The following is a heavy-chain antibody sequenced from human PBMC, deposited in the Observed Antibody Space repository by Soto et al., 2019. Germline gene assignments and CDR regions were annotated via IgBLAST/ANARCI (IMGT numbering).Heavy chain of an antibody. CDR1: GFTFSSYT. CDR3: ARALIPYCSRNSCRYFDY. J-gene: IGHJ4*02. V-gene: IGHV3-30-3*01. D-gene: IGHD2-8*01. Sequence: GGSLRLSCAASGFTFSSYTMHWVRQAPGKGLEWVAVITSDGNIRLYADSVKGRFSISRDTSKDTLYLQMSSLRPEDTAVYYCARALIPYCSRNSCRYFDYWGQGTLVTVSS. CDR2: ITSDGNIR.